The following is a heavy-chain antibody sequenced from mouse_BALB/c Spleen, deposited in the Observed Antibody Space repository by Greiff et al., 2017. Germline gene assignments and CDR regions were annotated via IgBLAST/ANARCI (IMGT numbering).Heavy chain of an antibody. CDR2: IDPSDSYT. CDR3: TRRSITTATAMDY. J-gene: IGHJ4*01. D-gene: IGHD1-2*01. Sequence: QVQLQQPGAELVKPGASVKMSCKASGYTFTSYWMHWVKQRPGQGLEWIGVIDPSDSYTSYNQKFKGKATLTVDTSSSTAYMQLSSRTSEDSAVYYCTRRSITTATAMDYWGQGTSVTVSS. CDR1: GYTFTSYW. V-gene: IGHV1S127*01.